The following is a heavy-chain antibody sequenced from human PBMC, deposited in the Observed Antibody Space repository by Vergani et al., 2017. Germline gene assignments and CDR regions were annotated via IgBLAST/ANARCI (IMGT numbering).Heavy chain of an antibody. CDR1: GYSISRGYY. V-gene: IGHV4-38-2*02. CDR3: ARGGYSSGWPDWYFDL. D-gene: IGHD6-19*01. CDR2: IYHSGST. J-gene: IGHJ2*01. Sequence: QVQLQESGPGLVKPSETLSLTCSVSGYSISRGYYWGWIRQPPGKGLEWIGSIYHSGSTYYNPSLKSRVTISVDTSKNQFSLKLSSVTAADTAVYYCARGGYSSGWPDWYFDLWGRGTLVTVSS.